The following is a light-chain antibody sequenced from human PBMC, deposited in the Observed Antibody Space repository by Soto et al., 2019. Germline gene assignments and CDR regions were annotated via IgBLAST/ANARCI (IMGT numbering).Light chain of an antibody. CDR2: ATS. CDR3: QEYNSAPWT. CDR1: QGISNY. Sequence: DIPMTQSPSSLSASVGDRVTITCRASQGISNYLAWYQQKPGRVPKLLIYATSTLQSGVPSRFSGSGSGTDFTLTISSLQPEDVATYYCQEYNSAPWTFGPGTKVEIK. V-gene: IGKV1-27*01. J-gene: IGKJ1*01.